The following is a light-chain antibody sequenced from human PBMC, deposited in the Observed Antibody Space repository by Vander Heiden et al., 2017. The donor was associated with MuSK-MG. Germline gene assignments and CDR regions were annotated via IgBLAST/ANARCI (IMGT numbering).Light chain of an antibody. V-gene: IGLV2-23*01. Sequence: SALTQPAPVSGSPGQSTTISCTGTSSDVGSYNLVSWYQQHPGKAPKLMIYEGSKRPSGVSNRFSGSKSGNTASLTISGLQAEDEADYYCCSYAGSSTFRVFGGGTKLTVL. CDR1: SSDVGSYNL. J-gene: IGLJ3*02. CDR2: EGS. CDR3: CSYAGSSTFRV.